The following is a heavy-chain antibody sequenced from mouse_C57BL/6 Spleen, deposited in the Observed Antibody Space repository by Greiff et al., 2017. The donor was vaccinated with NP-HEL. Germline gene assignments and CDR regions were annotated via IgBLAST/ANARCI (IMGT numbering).Heavy chain of an antibody. Sequence: EVKLMESGGGLVKPGGSLKLSCAASGFTFSSYTMSWVRQTPEKRLEWVATISGGGGNTYYPDSVKGRFTISRDNAKNTLYLQMSSLRSEDTALYYCARDISTFWYFDVWGTGTTVTVSS. CDR3: ARDISTFWYFDV. CDR2: ISGGGGNT. J-gene: IGHJ1*03. V-gene: IGHV5-9*01. CDR1: GFTFSSYT.